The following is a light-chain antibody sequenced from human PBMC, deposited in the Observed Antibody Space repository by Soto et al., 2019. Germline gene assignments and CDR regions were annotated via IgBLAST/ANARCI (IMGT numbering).Light chain of an antibody. CDR3: RSYTSSSTHV. V-gene: IGLV2-14*01. CDR2: DVS. J-gene: IGLJ1*01. CDR1: SSDVGGYNY. Sequence: QSALTQPASVSGSPGQSITISCTGTSSDVGGYNYVSWYQQHPGKAPRLMIYDVSNRPSGVSNRFSGSKSGNTASLTISGLQAEDEADYYCRSYTSSSTHVFGSGTKVPVL.